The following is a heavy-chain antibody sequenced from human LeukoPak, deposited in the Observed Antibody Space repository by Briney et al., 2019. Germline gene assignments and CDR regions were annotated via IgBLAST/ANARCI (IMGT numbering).Heavy chain of an antibody. CDR2: IIPIFGTA. Sequence: SVKVSCKASGGTFSSYAISWVRQAPGQGLEWMGGIIPIFGTANYAQKFQGRVTIMADKSTSTAYMELSSLRSEDTAVYYCARTPVYCSSTSCYQRFDPWGQGTLVTVSS. V-gene: IGHV1-69*06. D-gene: IGHD2-2*01. CDR1: GGTFSSYA. J-gene: IGHJ5*02. CDR3: ARTPVYCSSTSCYQRFDP.